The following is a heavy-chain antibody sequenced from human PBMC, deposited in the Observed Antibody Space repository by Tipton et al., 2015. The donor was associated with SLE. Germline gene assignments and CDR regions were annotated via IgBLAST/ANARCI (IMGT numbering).Heavy chain of an antibody. V-gene: IGHV3-48*03. Sequence: VQSGGSLRLSCAVSGFTFSDYEFNWVRQAPGEGLEWISYINSGGDARYADSVRGRFAISRDNAGNSVFLQMNSLRSEDTALYYCARGGFYPGSGNQYYFDYWGQGTLVTVAS. CDR1: GFTFSDYE. CDR3: ARGGFYPGSGNQYYFDY. J-gene: IGHJ4*02. CDR2: INSGGDAR. D-gene: IGHD3-10*01.